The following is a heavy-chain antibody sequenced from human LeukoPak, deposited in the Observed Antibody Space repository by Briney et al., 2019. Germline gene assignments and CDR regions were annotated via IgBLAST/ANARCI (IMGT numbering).Heavy chain of an antibody. CDR1: GGSISSYY. CDR2: IYYSGST. V-gene: IGHV4-59*12. J-gene: IGHJ5*02. D-gene: IGHD6-19*01. Sequence: SETLSLTCTVSGGSISSYYWGWIRQPPGKGLEWIGYIYYSGSTNYNPSLKSRVTISVDTSKNQFSLKLSSVTAADTAVYYCSRGIAVAPRGSWFDPWGQGTLVTVSS. CDR3: SRGIAVAPRGSWFDP.